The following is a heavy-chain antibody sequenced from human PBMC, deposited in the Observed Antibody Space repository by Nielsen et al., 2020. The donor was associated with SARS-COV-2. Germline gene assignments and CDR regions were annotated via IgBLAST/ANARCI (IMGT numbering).Heavy chain of an antibody. Sequence: SETLSLTCTVSGGSISSSSYYWSWIRQPPGKGLEWIGYIYYSGSTNYNPSLKSRVTISVDTSKNQFSLKLSSVTAADTAVYYCARSSGWYRYYYYGMDVWGQGTTVTVSS. J-gene: IGHJ6*02. V-gene: IGHV4-61*01. CDR1: GGSISSSSYY. CDR3: ARSSGWYRYYYYGMDV. CDR2: IYYSGST. D-gene: IGHD6-19*01.